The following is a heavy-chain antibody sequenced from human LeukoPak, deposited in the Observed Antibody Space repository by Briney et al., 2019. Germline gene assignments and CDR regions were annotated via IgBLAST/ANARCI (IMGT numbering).Heavy chain of an antibody. CDR2: ISGPGGSW. Sequence: GGSLRLSCAASGFTFSSYAMSWVRQAPGKGLEWVSAISGPGGSWDYADSVKGRFTISRDNSKNTLFLQMNSLRAEDTAIYYCAKKVGLVSAPLYYFDVWGQGALVTVSS. J-gene: IGHJ4*02. CDR3: AKKVGLVSAPLYYFDV. CDR1: GFTFSSYA. V-gene: IGHV3-23*01. D-gene: IGHD5/OR15-5a*01.